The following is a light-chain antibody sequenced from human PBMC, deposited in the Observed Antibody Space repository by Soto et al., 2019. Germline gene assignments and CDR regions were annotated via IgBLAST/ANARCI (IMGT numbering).Light chain of an antibody. Sequence: DIQMTQSPSSLSASVGDRVTITCRASQGISNYLAWYQQKAGEVPKLLIYVASTLQSGVPSRFSGSGSGIDFTLTISSLQPEDVATYYCQKYNSAPWTFGQGTKVEIK. CDR1: QGISNY. V-gene: IGKV1-27*01. CDR2: VAS. J-gene: IGKJ1*01. CDR3: QKYNSAPWT.